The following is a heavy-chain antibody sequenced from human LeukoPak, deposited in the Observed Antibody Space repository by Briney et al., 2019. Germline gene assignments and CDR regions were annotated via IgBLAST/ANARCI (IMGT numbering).Heavy chain of an antibody. CDR2: ISSSGSTI. D-gene: IGHD6-19*01. Sequence: GGSLRLSCAASGFTFSSYEMNWVRQAPGKGLEWVSYISSSGSTIYYADSVKGRFTISRDNAKNSLYLQMNSLSAEDTAVYYCARVASSGWYWGYWGQGTLVTVSS. J-gene: IGHJ4*02. CDR1: GFTFSSYE. CDR3: ARVASSGWYWGY. V-gene: IGHV3-48*03.